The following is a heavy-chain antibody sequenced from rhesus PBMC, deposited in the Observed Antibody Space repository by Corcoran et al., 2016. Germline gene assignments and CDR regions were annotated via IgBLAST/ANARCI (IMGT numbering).Heavy chain of an antibody. Sequence: QVQLQESGPGLVKPSETLSLTCAVSGGSISSSNWWTWIRQPPGKGLEWIGNIGGRSGSHYHPSPRRRVTISKDTSKDQFSLRLSSVTAADTALYYCARHPPPTSYTGAWGNRFDVWGAGVLVTVSS. V-gene: IGHV4-65*02. CDR1: GGSISSSNW. CDR2: IGGRSGS. CDR3: ARHPPPTSYTGAWGNRFDV. J-gene: IGHJ5-1*01. D-gene: IGHD2-15*01.